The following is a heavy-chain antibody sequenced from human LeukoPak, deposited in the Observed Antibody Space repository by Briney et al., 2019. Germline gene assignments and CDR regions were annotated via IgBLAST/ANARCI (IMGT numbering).Heavy chain of an antibody. V-gene: IGHV3-7*01. CDR1: GLNFGAYW. CDR2: IKGDGSEK. CDR3: ARDLGYYRADY. Sequence: GGSLRLSYVASGLNFGAYWMNWARQAPGKGLEWVANIKGDGSEKKYVEYVKGRFSISRDNAKNSLYLQMDSLRVEDTAVYYCARDLGYYRADYWGQGTLLTVSS. J-gene: IGHJ4*02. D-gene: IGHD1-26*01.